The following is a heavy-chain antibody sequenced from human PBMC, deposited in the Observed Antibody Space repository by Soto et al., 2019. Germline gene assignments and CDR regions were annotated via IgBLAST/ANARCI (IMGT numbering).Heavy chain of an antibody. CDR1: GGSISSSSYY. D-gene: IGHD5-18*01. J-gene: IGHJ4*02. CDR3: ARRIRGYSYGYSIDY. Sequence: SETLSLTCTVSGGSISSSSYYWGWIRQPPGKGLEWIGSIYYSGSTYYNPSLKSRVTISVDTSKNQFSLKLSSVTAADTAVYYCARRIRGYSYGYSIDYWGQGTLVTVSS. CDR2: IYYSGST. V-gene: IGHV4-39*01.